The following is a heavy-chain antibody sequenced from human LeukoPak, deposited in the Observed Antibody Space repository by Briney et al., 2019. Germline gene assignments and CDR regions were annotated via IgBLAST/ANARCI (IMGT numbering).Heavy chain of an antibody. CDR2: INPNSGGT. Sequence: ASVKVSCEASGYTFTGYYMHWVRQAPGQGLEWMGRINPNSGGTNYAQKFQGRVTMTRDTSISTAYMELSRLRSDDTAVYYCARYYYDSSGYYWYFDYWGQGTLVTVSS. CDR1: GYTFTGYY. D-gene: IGHD3-22*01. V-gene: IGHV1-2*06. CDR3: ARYYYDSSGYYWYFDY. J-gene: IGHJ4*02.